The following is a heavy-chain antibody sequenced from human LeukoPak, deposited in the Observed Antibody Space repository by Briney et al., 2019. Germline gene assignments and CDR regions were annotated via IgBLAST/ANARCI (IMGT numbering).Heavy chain of an antibody. Sequence: GASVKVSCKASGYTFTSYGISWVRQAPGQGLEWMGWISAYNGNTNYAQKLQGRVTMTTDTSTSTAYMELRSLRSDDSAVYYCARGVDTAMLGFFDYWGQGTLVTVSS. CDR1: GYTFTSYG. CDR2: ISAYNGNT. D-gene: IGHD5-18*01. CDR3: ARGVDTAMLGFFDY. V-gene: IGHV1-18*01. J-gene: IGHJ4*02.